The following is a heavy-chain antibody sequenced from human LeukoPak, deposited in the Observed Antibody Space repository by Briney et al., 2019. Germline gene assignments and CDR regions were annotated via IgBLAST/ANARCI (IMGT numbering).Heavy chain of an antibody. CDR3: ARDTPAAISGY. V-gene: IGHV1-18*01. CDR2: ISAYNGNT. CDR1: GYTFTSYG. D-gene: IGHD2-2*02. J-gene: IGHJ4*02. Sequence: ASVKVSCKASGYTFTSYGISWVRQARGQGREWMGWISAYNGNTNYAQKLQGRVTMTTDTSTSTAYMELRSLRSDDTAVYYCARDTPAAISGYWGQGTLVTVSS.